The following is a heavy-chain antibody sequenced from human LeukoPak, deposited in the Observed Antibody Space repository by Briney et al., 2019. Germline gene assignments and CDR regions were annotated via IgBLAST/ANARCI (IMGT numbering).Heavy chain of an antibody. D-gene: IGHD6-13*01. Sequence: GESLRLSCTASGFTFSNFWMGWVRQAPGKGLEWVAVIWYDGSDKYFADSVKGRFTISRDNSKNTLYLQMNSLRAEDTAVYYCATDQGIYWGQGTLVTVSS. J-gene: IGHJ4*02. CDR3: ATDQGIY. V-gene: IGHV3-33*08. CDR2: IWYDGSDK. CDR1: GFTFSNFW.